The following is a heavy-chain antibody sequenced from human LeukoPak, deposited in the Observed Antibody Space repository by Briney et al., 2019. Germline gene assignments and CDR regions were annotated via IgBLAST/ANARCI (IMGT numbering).Heavy chain of an antibody. Sequence: GGSLRLSCAASGFTFSSYGMHWVRQAPGKGLEWVAVIWYDGSNKYYADSVKGRFTISRDNSKNTLYLQMNSLRAEDTAVYYCARGRGEPEXXXYFDYWGQGTLVTVSS. D-gene: IGHD3-10*01. CDR1: GFTFSSYG. CDR2: IWYDGSNK. V-gene: IGHV3-33*01. J-gene: IGHJ4*02. CDR3: ARGRGEPEXXXYFDY.